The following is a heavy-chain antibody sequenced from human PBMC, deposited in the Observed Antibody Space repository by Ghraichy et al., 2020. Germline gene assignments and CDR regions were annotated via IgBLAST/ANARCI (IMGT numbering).Heavy chain of an antibody. Sequence: GGSLRLSCAASGFTFSSYGIHWVRQAPGKGLEWVGFVRSKTYGGTTEYAASLKGRFTVSREDSKSIAYLQMDSLTIDDTAMYYCTRALEGHIWSSLVFDYWGQGTRVTVSS. CDR2: VRSKTYGGTT. CDR1: GFTFSSYG. D-gene: IGHD6-6*01. J-gene: IGHJ4*02. V-gene: IGHV3-49*04. CDR3: TRALEGHIWSSLVFDY.